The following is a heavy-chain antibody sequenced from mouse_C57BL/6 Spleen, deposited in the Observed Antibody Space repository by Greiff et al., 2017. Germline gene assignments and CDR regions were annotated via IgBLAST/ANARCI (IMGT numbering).Heavy chain of an antibody. CDR3: ARDAGAGGYFDY. CDR2: SRNKANDYTT. V-gene: IGHV7-1*01. D-gene: IGHD1-1*02. J-gene: IGHJ2*01. CDR1: GFTFSDFY. Sequence: EVQRVESGGGLVQSGRSLRLSCATSGFTFSDFYMEWVRQAPGKGLEWIAASRNKANDYTTEYSASVKGRFIVSRDTSQSILYLQMNALRAEDTAIYYCARDAGAGGYFDYWGQGTTLTVSS.